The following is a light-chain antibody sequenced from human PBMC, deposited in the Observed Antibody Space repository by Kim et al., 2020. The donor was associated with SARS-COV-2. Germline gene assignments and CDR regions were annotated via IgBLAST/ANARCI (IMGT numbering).Light chain of an antibody. J-gene: IGKJ5*01. V-gene: IGKV3-20*01. CDR2: GAS. CDR1: QTISHSY. Sequence: EIVLTQSPGTLSLSPGERVTLSCRASQTISHSYLAWYQQKPGQAPRVLMYGASYRAIGVPDRFSGSGSGTDFTLTISRLEPEDFAVYYCQHYGTAPCTFGQGTRLEIK. CDR3: QHYGTAPCT.